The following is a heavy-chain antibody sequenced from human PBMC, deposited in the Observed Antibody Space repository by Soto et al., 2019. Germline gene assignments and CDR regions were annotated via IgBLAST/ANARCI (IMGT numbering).Heavy chain of an antibody. D-gene: IGHD3-22*01. V-gene: IGHV2-5*02. CDR2: IYWDDDK. Sequence: QITLKESGPTLVKPTQTLTLTCTFSGFSLSTSGVGVGWIRQPPGKALEWLALIYWDDDKRYSPSLKSRLTIPKDXXKXQXXLTMTNMDPLDTATYYCAHRPVYDSSGYYSQPFDYWGQGTLVTVSS. CDR3: AHRPVYDSSGYYSQPFDY. CDR1: GFSLSTSGVG. J-gene: IGHJ4*02.